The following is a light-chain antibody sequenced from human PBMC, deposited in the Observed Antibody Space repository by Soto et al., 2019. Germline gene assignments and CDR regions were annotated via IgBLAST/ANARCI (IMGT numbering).Light chain of an antibody. J-gene: IGKJ2*01. CDR1: QRITNW. V-gene: IGKV1-5*03. CDR3: QQYNSYPYT. CDR2: KAS. Sequence: DIQMTQFPPTLSASIGDRVTITCRASQRITNWLVWYQQKPGKAPKLLIYKASNLESGVSSRFSGSGSGTEFTLTISNLQPDDVATYYCQQYNSYPYTFGQWTQLAIK.